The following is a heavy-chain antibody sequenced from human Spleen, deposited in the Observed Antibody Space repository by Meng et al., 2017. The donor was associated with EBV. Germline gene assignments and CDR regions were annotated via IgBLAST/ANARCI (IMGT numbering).Heavy chain of an antibody. CDR2: INHSGST. V-gene: IGHV4-34*01. Sequence: QVELQQGGPGLLKPSETLSLTCAVYGGSFSGYYWSWIRQPPGKGLEWIGEINHSGSTNYNPSLKSRVTISVDTSKNQFSLKLSSVTAADTAVYYCARGTTYYYGSGSYLNYWGQGTLVTVSS. J-gene: IGHJ4*02. CDR1: GGSFSGYY. CDR3: ARGTTYYYGSGSYLNY. D-gene: IGHD3-10*01.